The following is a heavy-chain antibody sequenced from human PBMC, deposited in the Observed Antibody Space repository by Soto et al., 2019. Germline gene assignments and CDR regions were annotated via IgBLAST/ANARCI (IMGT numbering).Heavy chain of an antibody. CDR1: GGSISSYY. D-gene: IGHD5-12*01. CDR3: ARAPPYGYVTWFDP. J-gene: IGHJ5*02. Sequence: QVQLQESGPGLVKPSETLSLTCTVSGGSISSYYWSWIRQPPGKGLEWIGYIYYSGSTNYNPSLKSRVSISVDTSKNQFSLKLSSVTAADTAVYYCARAPPYGYVTWFDPWGQGTLVTVSS. CDR2: IYYSGST. V-gene: IGHV4-59*01.